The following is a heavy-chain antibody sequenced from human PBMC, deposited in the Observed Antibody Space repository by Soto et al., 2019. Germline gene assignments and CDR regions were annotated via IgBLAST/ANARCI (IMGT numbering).Heavy chain of an antibody. D-gene: IGHD3-22*01. CDR2: ISIGSGSI. J-gene: IGHJ3*01. V-gene: IGHV3-48*02. CDR3: VRDDRWAFDF. Sequence: GGSLRLSCAASGFTFSNYAMNWVRQAPGKGLEWVSYISIGSGSIFYADSVKGRFTISRDDAKNSLYLQMNTLRDEDTAVYYCVRDDRWAFDFWGQGTMATVSS. CDR1: GFTFSNYA.